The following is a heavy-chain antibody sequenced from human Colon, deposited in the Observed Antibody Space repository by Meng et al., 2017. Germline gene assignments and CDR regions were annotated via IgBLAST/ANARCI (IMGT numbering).Heavy chain of an antibody. V-gene: IGHV3-23*01. CDR3: AQGRHTTTVVTRIDY. Sequence: GESLKISCAVSTFTFSSYAMSWVGMAPGTGLEWASAISGRGGSTYYADSAKGRFTSSRDNSKNTLYLQMNRLRAEDTAVYYCAQGRHTTTVVTRIDYWGQGTLVTVSS. CDR1: TFTFSSYA. J-gene: IGHJ4*02. CDR2: ISGRGGST. D-gene: IGHD4-23*01.